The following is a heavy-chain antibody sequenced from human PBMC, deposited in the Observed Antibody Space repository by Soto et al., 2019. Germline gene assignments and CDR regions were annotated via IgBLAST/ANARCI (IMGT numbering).Heavy chain of an antibody. J-gene: IGHJ5*02. V-gene: IGHV1-69*01. CDR1: GGTFSSYA. D-gene: IGHD6-19*01. CDR3: PRDLAVAAPFDP. CDR2: IIPIFGTA. Sequence: QVQLVRSGAEVKKPGSSVNVSCKASGGTFSSYANSWVRQAPGQGLEWMGGIIPIFGTANYAQKFQGRVTITADESTSTAYTELSSLRSEDTAVYYCPRDLAVAAPFDPWGKVTLVTVSS.